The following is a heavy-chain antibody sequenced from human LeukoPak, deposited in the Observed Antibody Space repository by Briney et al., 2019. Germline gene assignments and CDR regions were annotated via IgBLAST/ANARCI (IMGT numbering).Heavy chain of an antibody. CDR2: IYSGGST. D-gene: IGHD3-22*01. CDR3: ARAGPDYYDSSGYPTWGAFDI. J-gene: IGHJ3*02. CDR1: GFTVSSNY. V-gene: IGHV3-66*02. Sequence: GGSLRLSCAASGFTVSSNYMSWVRQAPGKGLEWVSVIYSGGSTYYADSVKGRFTISRDNSKNTLYLQINSLRAEDTAVYYCARAGPDYYDSSGYPTWGAFDIWGQGTMVTVSS.